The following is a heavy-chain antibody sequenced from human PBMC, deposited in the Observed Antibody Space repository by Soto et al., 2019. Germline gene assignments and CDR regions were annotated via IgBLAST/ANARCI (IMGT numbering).Heavy chain of an antibody. CDR3: ARGARSSSWRWRNYYGMDV. CDR2: FFIGGNT. CDR1: GGSITGGSISSTTYY. Sequence: SETLSLTCTVSGGSITGGSISSTTYYWGWMRQPPGKGLEWIASFFIGGNTYYNPSLKSRVTTSVDTSKNQFSLKLSSVTAADTAVYYCARGARSSSWRWRNYYGMDVWGQGTTVTVSS. D-gene: IGHD6-13*01. V-gene: IGHV4-39*01. J-gene: IGHJ6*02.